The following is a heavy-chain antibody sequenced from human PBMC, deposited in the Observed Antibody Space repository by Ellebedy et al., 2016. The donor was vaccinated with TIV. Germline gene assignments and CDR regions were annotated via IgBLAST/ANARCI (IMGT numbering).Heavy chain of an antibody. D-gene: IGHD3-10*01. Sequence: GESLKISXAASGFTFSSYAVSWVRQAPGKGLEWVSAISGSGGSTYYADSVKGRFTISRDNSKNTLYLQMNSLRAEDTAVYYCARDHGGYFDLWGRGTLVTVSS. CDR2: ISGSGGST. CDR3: ARDHGGYFDL. CDR1: GFTFSSYA. V-gene: IGHV3-23*01. J-gene: IGHJ2*01.